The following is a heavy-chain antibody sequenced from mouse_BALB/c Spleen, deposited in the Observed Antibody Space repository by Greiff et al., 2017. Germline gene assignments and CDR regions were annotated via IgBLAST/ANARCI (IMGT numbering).Heavy chain of an antibody. CDR3: ARDYGSSYAMDY. V-gene: IGHV1-5*01. D-gene: IGHD1-1*01. J-gene: IGHJ4*01. CDR1: GYSFTSYW. CDR2: IYPGNSDT. Sequence: EVMLVESGTVLARPGASVKMSCKASGYSFTSYWMHWVKQRPGQGLEWIGAIYPGNSDTSYNQKFKGKAKLTAVTSASTAYMELSSLTNEDSAVYYCARDYGSSYAMDYWGQGTSVTVSS.